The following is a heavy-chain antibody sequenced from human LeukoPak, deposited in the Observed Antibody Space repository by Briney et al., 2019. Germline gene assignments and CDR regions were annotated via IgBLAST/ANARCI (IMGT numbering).Heavy chain of an antibody. CDR1: GGSISSYY. V-gene: IGHV4-59*01. CDR3: ARLITHCSGGSCYSGRGDI. D-gene: IGHD2-15*01. Sequence: SETLSLTCTVSGGSISSYYWSWIRQPPGKGLEWIGYIYYSGSTNYNPSLKSRVTISVDTSKNQFSLKLSSVAAADTAVYYCARLITHCSGGSCYSGRGDIWGQGTMVTVSS. J-gene: IGHJ3*02. CDR2: IYYSGST.